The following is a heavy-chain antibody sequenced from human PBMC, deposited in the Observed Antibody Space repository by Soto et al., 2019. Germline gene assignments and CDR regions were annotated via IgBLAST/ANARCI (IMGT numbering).Heavy chain of an antibody. D-gene: IGHD6-6*01. CDR2: ISWNSGSI. Sequence: SLRLSCAASGFTFDDYAMHWVRQAPGKGLEWVSGISWNSGSIGYADSVKGRFTISRDNAKNSLYLQMNSLRAEDTALYYCAKDIGDSSSSGGFDIWGQGTMVTVSS. CDR3: AKDIGDSSSSGGFDI. CDR1: GFTFDDYA. J-gene: IGHJ3*02. V-gene: IGHV3-9*01.